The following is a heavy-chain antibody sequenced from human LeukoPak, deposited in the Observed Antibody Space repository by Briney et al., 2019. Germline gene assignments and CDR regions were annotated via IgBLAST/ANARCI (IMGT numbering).Heavy chain of an antibody. Sequence: GGSLRLPCAASEFTFSTYSMNWVRQAPGKGLEWVSSICRSSSYIYYADSVKVRFTISRDNAKNSLYLQMNSLRAEDTAVYYCARGFGYTYGNDSFDVWGQGTMVTVSS. CDR3: ARGFGYTYGNDSFDV. CDR1: EFTFSTYS. CDR2: ICRSSSYI. V-gene: IGHV3-21*01. D-gene: IGHD5-18*01. J-gene: IGHJ3*01.